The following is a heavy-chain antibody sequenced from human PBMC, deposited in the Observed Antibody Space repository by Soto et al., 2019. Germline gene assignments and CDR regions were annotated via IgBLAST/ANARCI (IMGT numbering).Heavy chain of an antibody. CDR3: ARYYDYSGGTSGGMDV. J-gene: IGHJ6*02. CDR1: GFTFSTYT. V-gene: IGHV3-23*01. Sequence: GGSLRLSCAASGFTFSTYTMNWVRQAPGKGLEWVSGIYGSGDSTFYADSVRGRFTISRDSSKNTLYLQMNSLGVEDTAVYFCARYYDYSGGTSGGMDVWGQGTTVTVSS. CDR2: IYGSGDST. D-gene: IGHD3-16*01.